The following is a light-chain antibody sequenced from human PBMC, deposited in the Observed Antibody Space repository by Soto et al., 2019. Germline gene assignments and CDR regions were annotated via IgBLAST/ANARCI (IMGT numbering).Light chain of an antibody. Sequence: DIQITQSPSSVSASVGDRVTITCRASQGISSWLNWYQQKPGKAPKLLIYAASTLQSRVPSRFSGSGSGTDFTLTISNLQPEDFATYYCQQANSFPISFGQGTRLEI. CDR2: AAS. CDR3: QQANSFPIS. CDR1: QGISSW. V-gene: IGKV1D-12*01. J-gene: IGKJ5*01.